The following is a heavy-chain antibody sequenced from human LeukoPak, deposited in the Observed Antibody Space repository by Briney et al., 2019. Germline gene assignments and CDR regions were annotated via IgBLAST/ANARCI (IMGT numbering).Heavy chain of an antibody. CDR3: ARDLSAYGSGSYSILSVDY. Sequence: ASVKVSCKASGYTFTSYGISWVRQAPGQGLEWMGWISAYNGNTNYAQKLQGRVTMTTDTSTSTAYMELRSLRSDDTAVYFCARDLSAYGSGSYSILSVDYWGQGTLVTVSS. CDR1: GYTFTSYG. D-gene: IGHD3-10*01. J-gene: IGHJ4*02. CDR2: ISAYNGNT. V-gene: IGHV1-18*01.